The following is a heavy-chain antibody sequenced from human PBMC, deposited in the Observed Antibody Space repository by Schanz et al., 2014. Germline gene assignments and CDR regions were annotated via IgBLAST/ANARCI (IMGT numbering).Heavy chain of an antibody. CDR1: GFTFSSYG. CDR2: IWYDGNNK. J-gene: IGHJ6*02. Sequence: QVQLVESGGDVVQPGRSLRLSCAASGFTFSSYGMHWVRQAPGKGLEWVAGIWYDGNNKYYADSVKGRFTISRDNSKNALYLQMNSLRAEDTAVYYCARDRQQLVGRIGYYYGMGVWGQGTTVTVSS. V-gene: IGHV3-33*01. CDR3: ARDRQQLVGRIGYYYGMGV. D-gene: IGHD6-13*01.